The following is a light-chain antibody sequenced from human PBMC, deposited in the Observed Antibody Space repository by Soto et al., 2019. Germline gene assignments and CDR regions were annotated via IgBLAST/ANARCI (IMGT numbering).Light chain of an antibody. J-gene: IGLJ2*01. CDR3: FSYAGREKIVV. Sequence: QSALTQPRSVSASPGQTVTISCTGTRMDVGGYDYVSWYQQHPGKAPKIMIYGVTKRPSGVPDRFSGSKSGYTASLTISGLQADDEADYYCFSYAGREKIVVVGGGTKLTVL. V-gene: IGLV2-11*01. CDR1: RMDVGGYDY. CDR2: GVT.